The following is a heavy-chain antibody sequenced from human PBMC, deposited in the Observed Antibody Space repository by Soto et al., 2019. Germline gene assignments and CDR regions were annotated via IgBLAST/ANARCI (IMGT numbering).Heavy chain of an antibody. CDR2: VNHRGHT. CDR3: ARGDYCTEEICYMTEVDF. Sequence: QVHLQVWGAGLLKPSETLSLTCAVSGGSFSGYFWSWIRQPPGKGLEWIGQVNHRGHTNYNPSLDSRVTVSVDALKRQVYRRLTSVTGADTAFYCGARGDYCTEEICYMTEVDFWSQGNLVTVSS. V-gene: IGHV4-34*01. CDR1: GGSFSGYF. D-gene: IGHD2-8*02. J-gene: IGHJ4*02.